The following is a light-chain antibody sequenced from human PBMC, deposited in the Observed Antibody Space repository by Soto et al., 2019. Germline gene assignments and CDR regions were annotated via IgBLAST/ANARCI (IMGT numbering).Light chain of an antibody. Sequence: HSVLTQPASVSGSPGQSITISCTGTSSDVGSYNLVSWYQQHPGKAPKLTIYEGSKRPSGVSNRFSGSKSGNTASLTISGLQAEDEADYYCCSYAGSSTVVFGGGNQLTVL. J-gene: IGLJ2*01. V-gene: IGLV2-23*01. CDR1: SSDVGSYNL. CDR3: CSYAGSSTVV. CDR2: EGS.